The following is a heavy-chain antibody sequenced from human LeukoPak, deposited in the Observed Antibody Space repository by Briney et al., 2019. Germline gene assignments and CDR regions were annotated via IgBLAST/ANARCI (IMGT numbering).Heavy chain of an antibody. J-gene: IGHJ4*02. Sequence: SETLSLTCTVSGGSISSYYWSWVRQPPGKGLEWIGSIYYSGSTYYNPSLKSRVTISVDTSKNQFSLKLSSVTAADTAVYYCARETPYGDWDYWGQGTLVTVSS. CDR3: ARETPYGDWDY. V-gene: IGHV4-59*12. CDR2: IYYSGST. CDR1: GGSISSYY. D-gene: IGHD4-17*01.